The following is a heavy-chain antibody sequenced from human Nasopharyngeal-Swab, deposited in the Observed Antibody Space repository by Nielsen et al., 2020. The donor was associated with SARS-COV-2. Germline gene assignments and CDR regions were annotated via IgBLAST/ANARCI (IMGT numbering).Heavy chain of an antibody. CDR2: ISYDGSNK. D-gene: IGHD3-10*01. V-gene: IGHV3-30*18. CDR1: GFTFSNYG. Sequence: GGFLRLSCVASGFTFSNYGMHWVRQAPGKGLEWVAIISYDGSNKYHADSVKGRFTISKDNSKNTLYLQMSSLRADDTAVYYCAKERFYSGSGKYPRDFDYWGQGTLVTVSS. J-gene: IGHJ4*02. CDR3: AKERFYSGSGKYPRDFDY.